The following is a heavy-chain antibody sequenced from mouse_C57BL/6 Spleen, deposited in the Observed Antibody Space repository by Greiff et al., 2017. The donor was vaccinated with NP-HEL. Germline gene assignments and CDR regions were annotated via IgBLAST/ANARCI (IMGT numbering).Heavy chain of an antibody. V-gene: IGHV5-9-1*02. CDR2: ISSGGDYI. D-gene: IGHD2-1*01. CDR1: GFTFSSYA. J-gene: IGHJ1*03. Sequence: EVKLVESGEGLVKPGGSLKLSCAASGFTFSSYAMSWVRQTPEKRLEWVAYISSGGDYIYYADTVKGRFTISRDNARNTLYLQMSSLKSEDTAVYYCTRGATNYGYFDVWGKGTTVTVSS. CDR3: TRGATNYGYFDV.